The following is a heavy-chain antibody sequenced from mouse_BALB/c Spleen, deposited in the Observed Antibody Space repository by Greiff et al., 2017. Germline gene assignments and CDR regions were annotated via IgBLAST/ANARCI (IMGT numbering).Heavy chain of an antibody. Sequence: VQLQQSDAELVKPGASVKISCKASGYTFTDHAIHWVKQKPEQGLEWIGNISPGNGDTKYNEKCKGKATLTADKSSSTAYMQLNSLTSEESAVYFCKAGPAWFADWGQGTLVTVSA. CDR2: ISPGNGDT. V-gene: IGHV1S53*02. CDR3: KAGPAWFAD. CDR1: GYTFTDHA. J-gene: IGHJ3*01.